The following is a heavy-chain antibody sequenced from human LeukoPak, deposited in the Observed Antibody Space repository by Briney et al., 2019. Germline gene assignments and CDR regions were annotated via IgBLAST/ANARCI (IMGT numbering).Heavy chain of an antibody. J-gene: IGHJ4*02. D-gene: IGHD3-3*01. CDR2: ISSSSSYI. Sequence: PGGSLRLSCAASGFTFSNYGMTWVRQGPGKGLEWVSSISSSSSYIYYADSVKGRFTISRDNAKNSLYLQMNSLRAEDTAVYYCVRESDYDFWSGYYNLDYWGQGTLVTVSS. CDR1: GFTFSNYG. V-gene: IGHV3-21*01. CDR3: VRESDYDFWSGYYNLDY.